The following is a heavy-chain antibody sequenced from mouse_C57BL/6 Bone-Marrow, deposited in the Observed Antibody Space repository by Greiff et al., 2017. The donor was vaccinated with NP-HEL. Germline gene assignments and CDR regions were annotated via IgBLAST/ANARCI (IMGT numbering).Heavy chain of an antibody. CDR1: GYTFTSYW. Sequence: QLQQPGAELVKPGASVKMSCKASGYTFTSYWITWVKQRPGQGLEWIGDIYPGSGSTNYNEKFKSKATLTVDTSSSTAYMQLSSLTSEDSAVYYCARGGLCPRAFDVWGTGTTVTVSS. J-gene: IGHJ1*03. CDR3: ARGGLCPRAFDV. V-gene: IGHV1-55*01. D-gene: IGHD1-1*02. CDR2: IYPGSGST.